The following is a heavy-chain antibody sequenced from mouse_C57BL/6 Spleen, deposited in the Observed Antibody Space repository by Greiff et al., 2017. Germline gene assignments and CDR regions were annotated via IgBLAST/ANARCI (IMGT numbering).Heavy chain of an antibody. CDR2: INPSTGGT. D-gene: IGHD4-1*02. CDR1: GYSFTGYY. CDR3: ASNWDDYAMDY. V-gene: IGHV1-42*01. J-gene: IGHJ4*01. Sequence: VQLKQSGPELVKPGASVKISCKASGYSFTGYYMNWVKQSPEKSLEWIGEINPSTGGTTYNQKFKAKAKLTADKSSSTAYMQLKSLTSEDSAVYYCASNWDDYAMDYWGQGTSVTVSS.